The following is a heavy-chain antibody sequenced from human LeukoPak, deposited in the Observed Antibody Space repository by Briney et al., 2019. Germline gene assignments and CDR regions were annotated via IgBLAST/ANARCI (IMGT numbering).Heavy chain of an antibody. CDR2: ISYDGSGK. D-gene: IGHD3-22*01. CDR1: GFTFSNFA. V-gene: IGHV3-30*03. CDR3: ARGQYYDPSGGTHDAFDI. Sequence: GRPLRLSCAASGFTFSNFAMHWVRQAPGKGLEWVTVISYDGSGKYYADSVKGRFTISRDNSKNTLYLQMNSLRAEDTAVYYCARGQYYDPSGGTHDAFDIWGQGTMVTVSS. J-gene: IGHJ3*02.